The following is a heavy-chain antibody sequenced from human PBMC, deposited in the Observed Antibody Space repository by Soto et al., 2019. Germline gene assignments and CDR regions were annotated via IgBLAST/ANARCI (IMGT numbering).Heavy chain of an antibody. V-gene: IGHV3-21*01. J-gene: IGHJ3*02. CDR2: ISSSSSYI. Sequence: GGSLRLSCASSGFTFISYSMNWVRQAPGKGLEWVSSISSSSSYIYYADSVKGRFTISRDNAKNSLYLQMNSLRAEDTAVYYCARYSSGSDAFDIWGQGTMVTVSS. D-gene: IGHD6-19*01. CDR3: ARYSSGSDAFDI. CDR1: GFTFISYS.